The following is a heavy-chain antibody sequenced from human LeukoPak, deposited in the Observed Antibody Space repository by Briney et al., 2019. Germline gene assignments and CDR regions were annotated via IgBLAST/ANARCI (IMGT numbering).Heavy chain of an antibody. Sequence: GGPLRLSCAASGFIFRNYAMSWGRQAPGKGLEWVSAITGSGDTTYYADSVKGRFTISRDNSKNTLYVEMNTLRAEDTAVYYCAKWGDYDILTGYYVSDFWDQGTLVTVSS. D-gene: IGHD3-9*01. CDR1: GFIFRNYA. CDR3: AKWGDYDILTGYYVSDF. CDR2: ITGSGDTT. J-gene: IGHJ4*02. V-gene: IGHV3-23*01.